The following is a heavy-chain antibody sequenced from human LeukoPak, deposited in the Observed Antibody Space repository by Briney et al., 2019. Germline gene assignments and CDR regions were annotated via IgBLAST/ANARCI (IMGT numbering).Heavy chain of an antibody. CDR1: GFTFDDYA. CDR3: AREEDQHYYMDV. J-gene: IGHJ6*03. Sequence: GGSLRLSCAASGFTFDDYAMHWVRQAPGKGLEWVSGISWNSGSIGYADSVKGRFTISRDNAKNSQSLQMNSLRAEDTAVYYCAREEDQHYYMDVWGKGTTVTVSS. CDR2: ISWNSGSI. V-gene: IGHV3-9*01.